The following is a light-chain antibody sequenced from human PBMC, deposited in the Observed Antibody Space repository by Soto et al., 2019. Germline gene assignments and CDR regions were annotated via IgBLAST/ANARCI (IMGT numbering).Light chain of an antibody. CDR1: QSVSSNY. Sequence: ENVLTQSPGTLSLSPGERATLSCRASQSVSSNYLAWYQQRPGQAPRPLIYGASHRATGIPDRFSGSGSGTDFTLTISSLQPEDFAVYYCQDYGSSRTFGEGTKV. J-gene: IGKJ1*01. CDR2: GAS. CDR3: QDYGSSRT. V-gene: IGKV3-20*01.